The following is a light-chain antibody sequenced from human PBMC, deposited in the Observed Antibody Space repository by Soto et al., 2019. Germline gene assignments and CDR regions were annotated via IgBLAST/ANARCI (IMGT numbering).Light chain of an antibody. J-gene: IGKJ2*01. CDR3: QQSYRTPFT. CDR2: AAS. CDR1: QSISNS. Sequence: DLQMTQSPSSLSASVGDRVTITCRASQSISNSLNWYQQKPGKAPKLLIYAASSLQSGAPSRFSGSGSGADFTLTISSLQPDDFATYYCQQSYRTPFTFGQGTNLEIK. V-gene: IGKV1-39*01.